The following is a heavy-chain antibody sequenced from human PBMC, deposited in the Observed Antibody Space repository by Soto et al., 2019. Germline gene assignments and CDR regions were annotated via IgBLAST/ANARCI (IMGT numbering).Heavy chain of an antibody. CDR3: ASGETNIYNYFDY. Sequence: ASVKVSCKASGYTFTSYDITWVRRAPGQGLEWMEWISTYNGNTNYAQNLQGRVTLTTDTSSSTAYMELRSLRSDDTAVYFCASGETNIYNYFDYWGQGALVTVSS. CDR1: GYTFTSYD. J-gene: IGHJ4*02. V-gene: IGHV1-18*01. D-gene: IGHD4-17*01. CDR2: ISTYNGNT.